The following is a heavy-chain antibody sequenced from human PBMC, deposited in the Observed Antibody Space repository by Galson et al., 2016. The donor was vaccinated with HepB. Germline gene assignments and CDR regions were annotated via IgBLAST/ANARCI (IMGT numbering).Heavy chain of an antibody. Sequence: SLRLSCAASGFIVSNNYMSRVRQAPGKGPEWVSVTYGGETHFADPVQGRFTISTDDSKNTLYLQMSGLRAEETALYYCVRDQNLWGQGTLVTVSP. V-gene: IGHV3-53*01. CDR3: VRDQNL. J-gene: IGHJ4*02. CDR1: GFIVSNNY. CDR2: TYGGET.